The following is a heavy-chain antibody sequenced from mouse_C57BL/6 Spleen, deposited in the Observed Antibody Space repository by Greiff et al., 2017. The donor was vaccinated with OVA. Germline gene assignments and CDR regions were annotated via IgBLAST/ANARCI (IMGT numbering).Heavy chain of an antibody. CDR3: ARGPRHYAMDY. CDR2: ISYDGSN. Sequence: EVQLQESGPGLVKPSQSLSLTCSVTGYSITSGYYWTWIRQFPGNKLEWMGYISYDGSNNYNPSLKNRISITRDTSKNQFFLKLNSVTTEDTATYYCARGPRHYAMDYWGQGTSVTVSS. V-gene: IGHV3-6*01. CDR1: GYSITSGYY. J-gene: IGHJ4*01.